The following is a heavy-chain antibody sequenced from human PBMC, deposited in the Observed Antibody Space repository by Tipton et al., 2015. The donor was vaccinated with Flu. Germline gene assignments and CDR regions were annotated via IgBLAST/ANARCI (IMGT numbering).Heavy chain of an antibody. D-gene: IGHD3-22*01. V-gene: IGHV4-39*07. CDR3: AMYYYDSSSYYSQGWFDP. CDR1: GDSIRSSNYY. J-gene: IGHJ5*02. CDR2: SFHSGNT. Sequence: GLVKPSETLSLTCGVSGDSIRSSNYYWGWIRQPPGKGLEWIGNSFHSGNTYLNPSLKSRVTISVDTSKNQFSLKLSSVTAADTAVYYCAMYYYDSSSYYSQGWFDPWGQGTLVTVSS.